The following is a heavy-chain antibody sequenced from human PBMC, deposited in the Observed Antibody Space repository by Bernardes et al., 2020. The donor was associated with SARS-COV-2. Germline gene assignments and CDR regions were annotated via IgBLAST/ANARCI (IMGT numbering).Heavy chain of an antibody. CDR2: GNAGNGNT. Sequence: ASVKVSCKASGYTFSTYAIHWVRQAPPGQRLEWMGWGNAGNGNTRYSQKFQGRVTITWDTSASTAYMELSSLKSEDTAVYFCARWICNPVENHSNSYGMDVWGQGTLVTVSS. CDR3: ARWICNPVENHSNSYGMDV. J-gene: IGHJ6*02. V-gene: IGHV1-3*01. D-gene: IGHD5-12*01. CDR1: GYTFSTYA.